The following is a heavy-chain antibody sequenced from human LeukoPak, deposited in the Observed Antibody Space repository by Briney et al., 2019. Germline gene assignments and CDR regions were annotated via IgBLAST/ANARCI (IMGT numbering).Heavy chain of an antibody. CDR1: GGSISSYY. CDR2: IYHSGST. CDR3: ARVASDYYYYYMDV. Sequence: PSETLSLTCTVSGGSISSYYWSWIRQPPGKGLEWIGYIYHSGSTNYNPSLKSRVTISVDTSKNQFSLKLSSVTAADTAVYYCARVASDYYYYYMDVWGKGTTVTVSS. V-gene: IGHV4-59*08. J-gene: IGHJ6*03. D-gene: IGHD5-12*01.